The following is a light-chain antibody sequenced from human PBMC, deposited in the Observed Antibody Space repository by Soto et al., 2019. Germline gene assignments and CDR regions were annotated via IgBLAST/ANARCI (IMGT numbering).Light chain of an antibody. CDR2: EVS. V-gene: IGLV2-23*02. J-gene: IGLJ1*01. Sequence: QSMLTQPASVSGSPGQSITISCTGTSSDVGSYNLVSWYQQHPGKAPKLMIYEVSKRPSGVSNRFSGSKSGNTASLTISGLQAEDEADYYCCSYAGSSTSYVFGTGTKVTVL. CDR3: CSYAGSSTSYV. CDR1: SSDVGSYNL.